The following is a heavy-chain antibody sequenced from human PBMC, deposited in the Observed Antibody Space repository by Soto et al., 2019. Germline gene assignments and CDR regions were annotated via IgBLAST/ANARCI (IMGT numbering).Heavy chain of an antibody. CDR1: GFTFGYYW. CDR2: ISYDGSNK. V-gene: IGHV3-30*18. D-gene: IGHD1-20*01. J-gene: IGHJ4*02. Sequence: PGGSLRLSCAASGFTFGYYWMSWVRQAPGKGLEWVAVISYDGSNKYYADSVKGRFTISRDNSKNTLYLQMNSLRAEDTAVYYCAKIGLYNWNFDYWGQGTLVTVSS. CDR3: AKIGLYNWNFDY.